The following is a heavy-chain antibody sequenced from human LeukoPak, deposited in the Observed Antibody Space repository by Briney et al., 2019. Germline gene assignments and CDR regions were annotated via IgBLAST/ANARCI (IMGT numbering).Heavy chain of an antibody. Sequence: SETLSLTCAVYGGSFSGYYWSWIRQPPGKGLEWIGEINHSGSTNYNPSLKSRVTISVDTSKNQFSLKLSSVTAADTAVYYCARGSRSSGWYRGQFDYWGQGTLVTVSS. D-gene: IGHD6-19*01. V-gene: IGHV4-34*01. CDR2: INHSGST. J-gene: IGHJ4*02. CDR1: GGSFSGYY. CDR3: ARGSRSSGWYRGQFDY.